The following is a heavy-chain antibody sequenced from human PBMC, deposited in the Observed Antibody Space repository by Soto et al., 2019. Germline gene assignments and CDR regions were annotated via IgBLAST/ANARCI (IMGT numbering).Heavy chain of an antibody. CDR2: ISGSGGST. J-gene: IGHJ4*02. D-gene: IGHD3-9*01. CDR1: GFTFSSYA. CDR3: ATAARYYDILTGYYTPDY. V-gene: IGHV3-23*01. Sequence: EVQLLESGGGLVQPGGSLRLSCAASGFTFSSYAMSWVRQAPGKGWEWAPAISGSGGSTYNADSVKGRFTTSRDNSKNTLYLQMNSLRAEDTAVYYCATAARYYDILTGYYTPDYWGQGTLVTVSS.